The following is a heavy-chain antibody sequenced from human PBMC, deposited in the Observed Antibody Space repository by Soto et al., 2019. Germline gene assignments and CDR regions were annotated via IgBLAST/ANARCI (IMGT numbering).Heavy chain of an antibody. CDR3: ARVGPPLDY. J-gene: IGHJ4*02. V-gene: IGHV3-11*01. CDR2: ISSSGSTI. Sequence: QVQLVESGGGLVKPGGSLRLSCAAAGFTLSDYYMSWIRQAPGKGLEWVSYISSSGSTIYCADSMKGRFTISRANAKTSLYLQLNSLSAEETAVYYCARVGPPLDYWGQGTLVTVSS. CDR1: GFTLSDYY.